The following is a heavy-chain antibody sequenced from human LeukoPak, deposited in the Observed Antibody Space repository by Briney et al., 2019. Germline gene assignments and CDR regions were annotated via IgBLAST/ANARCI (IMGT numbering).Heavy chain of an antibody. Sequence: ASVTVSCKASASSFTSYDISWVRQGPGQGLEWMGWISAYNGNTNYAQKLQGRVTMTTDTSTSTAYMELRSQRSDATAVDYCARVKRYYFDYWGQGTLVTVSS. CDR3: ARVKRYYFDY. J-gene: IGHJ4*02. V-gene: IGHV1-18*01. CDR2: ISAYNGNT. CDR1: ASSFTSYD.